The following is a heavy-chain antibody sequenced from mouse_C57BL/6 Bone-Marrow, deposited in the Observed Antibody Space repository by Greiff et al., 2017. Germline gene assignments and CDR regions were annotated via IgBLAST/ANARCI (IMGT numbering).Heavy chain of an antibody. D-gene: IGHD1-1*01. V-gene: IGHV1-80*01. Sequence: VQLQQSGAELVKPGASVKISCKASGYAFSSYWMNWVKQRPGKGLEWIGQIYPGDGDTNYNGKFKGKATLTADKSSSTAYMQLSSLTSEDSAVYFCARGDYYGSIPYAMDYWGQGTSVTVSS. J-gene: IGHJ4*01. CDR1: GYAFSSYW. CDR2: IYPGDGDT. CDR3: ARGDYYGSIPYAMDY.